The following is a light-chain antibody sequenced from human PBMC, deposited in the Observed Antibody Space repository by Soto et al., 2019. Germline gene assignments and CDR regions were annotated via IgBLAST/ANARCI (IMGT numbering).Light chain of an antibody. CDR2: ASS. J-gene: IGKJ4*01. V-gene: IGKV3-20*01. CDR3: QQYGSSPLT. CDR1: QSVSSVF. Sequence: EIVLTQSPGTLSMSPGERATLSCRASQSVSSVFLAWYQQKPGQAPRLLIYASSSRATGIPDRFSGSVSVTVFTLTISRMEPEDFAVYYCQQYGSSPLTFGGGTKVEIK.